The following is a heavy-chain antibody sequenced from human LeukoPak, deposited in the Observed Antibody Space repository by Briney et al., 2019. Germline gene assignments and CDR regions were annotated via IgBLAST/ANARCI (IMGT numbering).Heavy chain of an antibody. V-gene: IGHV3-74*01. D-gene: IGHD3-10*01. Sequence: PGGSLRLSCAASGFTFSSYWMYWVRQAPGQGLVWVSRINTDGRTTNYADSVKGRFTISRDNAKNTLYLQMNSLRAEDTAVYYCARDITLTRGGRSDYWGHGTLVTVSA. CDR1: GFTFSSYW. J-gene: IGHJ4*01. CDR3: ARDITLTRGGRSDY. CDR2: INTDGRTT.